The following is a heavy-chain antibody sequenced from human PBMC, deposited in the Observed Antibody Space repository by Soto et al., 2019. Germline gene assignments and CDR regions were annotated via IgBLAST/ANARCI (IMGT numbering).Heavy chain of an antibody. CDR2: IIPMLGTA. J-gene: IGHJ4*02. CDR3: TRGVPSNAYFDY. CDR1: GGTFSSSA. D-gene: IGHD3-10*01. Sequence: GPQVKVSCKASGGTFSSSALNWVRQAPGQGLEWMGGIIPMLGTANYAQKFQGRVTITADKSTKTAYMELSSLRSEDTAVYYCTRGVPSNAYFDYWGQGTLVTVSS. V-gene: IGHV1-69*06.